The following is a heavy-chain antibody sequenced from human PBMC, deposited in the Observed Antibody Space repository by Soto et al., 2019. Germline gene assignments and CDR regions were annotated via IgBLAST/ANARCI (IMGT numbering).Heavy chain of an antibody. Sequence: EVQLVESGGGLVKPGGSLRLSCAASGFTFSSYSMNWVRQAPGKGLEWVSSISSSSSYIYYADSVKGRFTISRDNAKNSLYLQMNSLRAEDTAVYYCAPLIMGSGYSYASFDYWGQGTLVTVSS. CDR2: ISSSSSYI. D-gene: IGHD5-18*01. CDR1: GFTFSSYS. CDR3: APLIMGSGYSYASFDY. V-gene: IGHV3-21*01. J-gene: IGHJ4*02.